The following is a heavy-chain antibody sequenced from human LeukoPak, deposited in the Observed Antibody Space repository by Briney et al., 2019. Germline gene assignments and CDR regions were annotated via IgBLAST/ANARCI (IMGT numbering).Heavy chain of an antibody. J-gene: IGHJ4*02. CDR3: ARGLRVPADRPYYFAY. D-gene: IGHD2-2*01. V-gene: IGHV4-59*01. Sequence: PSETLSLTCAVYGGSISSYYLSWIRQPPGKGLEWIGYIYYSGSTNYNPSLKSRVTISVDTPKNQFSLKLSSVTAADTAVYYCARGLRVPADRPYYFAYWGQRTLVTVSS. CDR1: GGSISSYY. CDR2: IYYSGST.